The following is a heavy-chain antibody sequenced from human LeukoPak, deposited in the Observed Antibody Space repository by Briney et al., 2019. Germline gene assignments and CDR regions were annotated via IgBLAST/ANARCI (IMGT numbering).Heavy chain of an antibody. CDR2: ISYDGSNK. CDR3: ARGFWTGVEY. J-gene: IGHJ4*02. CDR1: GFTFSSYA. Sequence: GGSLRLSCAASGFTFSSYAMHWVRQAPGKGLEWVAVISYDGSNKYYADSVKGRFTISRDNSKNTLYLQMNSLRAEDTAVYYCARGFWTGVEYWGQGALVTVSS. D-gene: IGHD3/OR15-3a*01. V-gene: IGHV3-30*04.